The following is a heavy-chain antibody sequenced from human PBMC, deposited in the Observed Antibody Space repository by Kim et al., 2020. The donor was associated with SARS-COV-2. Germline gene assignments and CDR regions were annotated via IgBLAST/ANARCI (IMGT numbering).Heavy chain of an antibody. CDR2: INEDGSTT. CDR3: SRDTVGPWDH. CDR1: GFSVRSYW. V-gene: IGHV3-74*01. Sequence: GGSLRLSCTAYGFSVRSYWMHWVRQAPGKGLEWVARINEDGSTTTHADAEKGRFSISRDTANNMLLLEMHSLRVEDTAFYYCSRDTVGPWDHLGRGTLVT. J-gene: IGHJ4*02.